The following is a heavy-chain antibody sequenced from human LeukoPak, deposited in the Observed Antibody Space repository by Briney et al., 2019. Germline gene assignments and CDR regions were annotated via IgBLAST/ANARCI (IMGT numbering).Heavy chain of an antibody. CDR2: IIPIFGTA. CDR1: GGTFSSYA. CDR3: ARDGVRSSTSDENWFDP. V-gene: IGHV1-69*05. Sequence: SVKVSCKASGGTFSSYAISWVRQAPGQGLEWMGGIIPIFGTANYAQKFQGRVTMTRDTSISTAYMELSRLRSDDTAVYYCARDGVRSSTSDENWFDPWGQGTLVTVSS. J-gene: IGHJ5*02. D-gene: IGHD2-2*01.